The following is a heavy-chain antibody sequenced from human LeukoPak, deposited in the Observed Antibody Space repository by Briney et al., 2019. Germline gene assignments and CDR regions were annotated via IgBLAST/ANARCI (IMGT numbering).Heavy chain of an antibody. CDR1: GGSFSGYY. D-gene: IGHD3-10*01. CDR3: ATVGAGLRDY. CDR2: INLSGST. V-gene: IGHV4-34*01. J-gene: IGHJ4*02. Sequence: PSETLSLTCAVYGGSFSGYYWSWIRQPPGKGLEWIGEINLSGSTNYNPSLKSRVTISVDTSKNQFSLKLSSVTAADTAVYYCATVGAGLRDYWGQGTLVTVSS.